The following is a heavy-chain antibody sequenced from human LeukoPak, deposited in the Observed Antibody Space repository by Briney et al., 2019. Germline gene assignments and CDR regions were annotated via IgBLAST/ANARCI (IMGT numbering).Heavy chain of an antibody. D-gene: IGHD6-13*01. CDR1: GESFSGYY. Sequence: SETLSLTCAVYGESFSGYYWNWIRQPPGKGLEWIGEINHSGSTNYNPSLKSRVTISIDTSKNQFSLKLSSVTAADTAVYYCAREANIAAAIVWFDPWGQGTLVTVSS. J-gene: IGHJ5*02. CDR3: AREANIAAAIVWFDP. V-gene: IGHV4-34*01. CDR2: INHSGST.